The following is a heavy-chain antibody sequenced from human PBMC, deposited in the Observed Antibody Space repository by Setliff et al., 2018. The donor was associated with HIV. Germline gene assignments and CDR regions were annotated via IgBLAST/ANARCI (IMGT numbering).Heavy chain of an antibody. V-gene: IGHV4-4*07. D-gene: IGHD2-2*01. CDR2: IYTGGGT. CDR3: ARDRMPMASWVPDK. Sequence: PSETLSLTCTVSDDSISSNYWSWIRQSAGKGLEWVGRIYTGGGTNYNPSLKGRVTMSVDTSKNQFSLNLSSVTAADTAVYYCARDRMPMASWVPDKWGQGTLVTVSS. CDR1: DDSISSNY. J-gene: IGHJ4*02.